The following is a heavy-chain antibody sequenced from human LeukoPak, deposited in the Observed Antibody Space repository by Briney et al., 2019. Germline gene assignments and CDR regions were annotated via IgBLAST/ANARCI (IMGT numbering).Heavy chain of an antibody. CDR3: AKDLYSAGATAFDYGMDV. J-gene: IGHJ6*02. CDR1: GFTFSSYG. CDR2: ISYDGSNK. D-gene: IGHD1-26*01. V-gene: IGHV3-30*18. Sequence: PGGSLRLSCAASGFTFSSYGMHWVRQAPGKGLEWVAVISYDGSNKYYADSMKGRFTTSRDNSKNTLYLQMNSLRAEDTAVYYCAKDLYSAGATAFDYGMDVWGQGTTVTVSS.